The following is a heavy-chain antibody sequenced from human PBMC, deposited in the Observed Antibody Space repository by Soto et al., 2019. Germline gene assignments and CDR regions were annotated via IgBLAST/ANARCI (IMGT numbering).Heavy chain of an antibody. CDR3: TKGNGGSPTGDACDI. D-gene: IGHD1-1*01. Sequence: EEQLVESGGGLGQPGRSLRLSCAASGFTFDDYAMHWVRQVPGKGLEWVSGISWNSGSITYADSVKGRFTISRDNAKNSLSLQINSLRAEDTALYYCTKGNGGSPTGDACDIWGQGTMLIVSS. CDR2: ISWNSGSI. V-gene: IGHV3-9*01. CDR1: GFTFDDYA. J-gene: IGHJ3*02.